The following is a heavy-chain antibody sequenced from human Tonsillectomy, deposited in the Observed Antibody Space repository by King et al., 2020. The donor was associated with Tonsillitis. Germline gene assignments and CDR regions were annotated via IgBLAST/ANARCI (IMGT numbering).Heavy chain of an antibody. V-gene: IGHV3-30*02. Sequence: VQLVESGGGVVQPGGSLRLSCAASGFTFSSYGMHWVRQAPGKGLEWVAFIRYDGSNKYYADSVKGRFTISRDNSKNTLYLQMNSLRAEDTAVYYCAIGPRNTMIVVVPFDYWGQGTLVTVSS. CDR1: GFTFSSYG. J-gene: IGHJ4*02. CDR2: IRYDGSNK. D-gene: IGHD3-22*01. CDR3: AIGPRNTMIVVVPFDY.